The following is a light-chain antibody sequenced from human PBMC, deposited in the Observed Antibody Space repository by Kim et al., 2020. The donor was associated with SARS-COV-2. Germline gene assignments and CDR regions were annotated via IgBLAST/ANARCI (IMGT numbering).Light chain of an antibody. V-gene: IGLV3-19*01. Sequence: VALGQTVRITCQGDSLSSYYASWYQQKPGQAPILVIYGKNNRPSGIPDRFSGSSSGNTASLTITGAQAEDEADYYCNSRDSSGNWVFGGGTKLTVL. CDR2: GKN. J-gene: IGLJ3*02. CDR3: NSRDSSGNWV. CDR1: SLSSYY.